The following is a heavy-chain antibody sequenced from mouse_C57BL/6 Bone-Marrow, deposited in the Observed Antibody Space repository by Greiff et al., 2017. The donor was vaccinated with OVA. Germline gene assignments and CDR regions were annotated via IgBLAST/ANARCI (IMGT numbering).Heavy chain of an antibody. CDR1: GYTFTDYN. Sequence: VHVKQSGPELVKPGASVKMSCKASGYTFTDYNMHWVKQSHGKSLEWIGYINPNNGGTSYNQKFKGKATLTVNKSSSTAYMELRSLTSEDSAVYYCAKGLYPGYFDVWGTGTTVTVSS. D-gene: IGHD2-12*01. CDR3: AKGLYPGYFDV. V-gene: IGHV1-22*01. CDR2: INPNNGGT. J-gene: IGHJ1*03.